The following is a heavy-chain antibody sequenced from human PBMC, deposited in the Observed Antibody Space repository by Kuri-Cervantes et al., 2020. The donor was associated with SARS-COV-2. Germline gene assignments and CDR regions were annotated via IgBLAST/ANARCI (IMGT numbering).Heavy chain of an antibody. CDR2: ISGSGGST. CDR3: ARDLNRYSSSWGAFDI. D-gene: IGHD6-13*01. CDR1: GFTFSSYA. J-gene: IGHJ3*02. Sequence: GESLKISCAASGFTFSSYAMSWVRQAPGKGLEWVSAISGSGGSTYYADSVKGRFTISRDNSKNTLYLQMSSLRAEDTAVYYCARDLNRYSSSWGAFDIWGQGTMVTVSS. V-gene: IGHV3-23*01.